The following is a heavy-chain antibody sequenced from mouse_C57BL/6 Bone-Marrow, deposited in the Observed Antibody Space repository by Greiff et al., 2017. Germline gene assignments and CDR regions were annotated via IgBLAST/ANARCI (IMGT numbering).Heavy chain of an antibody. J-gene: IGHJ4*01. Sequence: EVQLQQSGPELVKPGASVKISCKASGYTFTDYYMNWVKQSHGKSLEWIGDINPNNGGTSYNQKFKGKATLTVDKSSSRAYMELRSLTSEDSAVYYCARLGASLYYAMDYWGQGTSVTVSS. CDR1: GYTFTDYY. CDR2: INPNNGGT. CDR3: ARLGASLYYAMDY. V-gene: IGHV1-26*01.